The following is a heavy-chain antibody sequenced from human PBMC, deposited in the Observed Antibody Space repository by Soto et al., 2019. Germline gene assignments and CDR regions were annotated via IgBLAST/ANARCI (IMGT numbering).Heavy chain of an antibody. Sequence: KPSETLSLTCTVSGGSISSSSYYWGWIRQPPGKGLEWIGSIYYSGSTYYNPSLKSRVTISVDTSKNQFSLKLSSVTAADTAVYYCASGVWEERVGEYYSGMDVWGQGTTVTVS. CDR2: IYYSGST. J-gene: IGHJ6*02. CDR3: ASGVWEERVGEYYSGMDV. D-gene: IGHD1-26*01. CDR1: GGSISSSSYY. V-gene: IGHV4-39*01.